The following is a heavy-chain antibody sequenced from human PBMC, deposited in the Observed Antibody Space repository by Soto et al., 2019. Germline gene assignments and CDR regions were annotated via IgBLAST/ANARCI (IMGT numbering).Heavy chain of an antibody. CDR1: GFTFSDYA. CDR3: ARAPVGMDV. J-gene: IGHJ6*02. V-gene: IGHV3-30*04. Sequence: QVQLVESGGGVVKPGRSLRLSCVAYGFTFSDYAMHWVRQAPGKGLEWVAAISCGGRNKYYADSVKGRYTISRDDSKNTLYRQMNSLRSDDTSMYYGARAPVGMDVWGQCTTVTVSS. CDR2: ISCGGRNK.